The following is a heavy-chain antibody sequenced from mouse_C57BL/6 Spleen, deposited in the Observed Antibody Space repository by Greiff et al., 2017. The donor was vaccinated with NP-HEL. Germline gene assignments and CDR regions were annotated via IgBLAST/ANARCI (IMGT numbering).Heavy chain of an antibody. CDR1: GFSFNTYA. Sequence: EVKLVESGGGLVQPKGSLKLSCAASGFSFNTYAMNWVRQAPGKGLEWVARIRRKSNNYATYYADSVKDRFTISRDDSESMLYLQMNNLKTEDTAMYDCVSTPFYYYGSSLYFDVWGTGTTVTVSS. CDR3: VSTPFYYYGSSLYFDV. CDR2: IRRKSNNYAT. D-gene: IGHD1-1*01. J-gene: IGHJ1*03. V-gene: IGHV10-1*01.